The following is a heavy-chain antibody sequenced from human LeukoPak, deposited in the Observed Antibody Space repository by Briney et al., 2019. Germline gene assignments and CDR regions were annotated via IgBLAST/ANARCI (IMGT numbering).Heavy chain of an antibody. J-gene: IGHJ4*02. Sequence: GSLRLSCAASGFTVSSNYMNWVRQAPRKGLGWVSVIYGGGNIYYADSVKGRFTISRDNSKNTLYLQMNSLRAEDTAVYYCARGAGYNYPYYFDYWGQGTLVTVSS. D-gene: IGHD5-24*01. CDR1: GFTVSSNY. V-gene: IGHV3-53*01. CDR3: ARGAGYNYPYYFDY. CDR2: IYGGGNI.